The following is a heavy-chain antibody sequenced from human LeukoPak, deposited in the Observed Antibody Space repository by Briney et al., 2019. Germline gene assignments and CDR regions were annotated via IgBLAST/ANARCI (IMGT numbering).Heavy chain of an antibody. J-gene: IGHJ5*02. V-gene: IGHV1-69*04. CDR1: GGTFSSHV. CDR3: VREVGYGDYVSTNNWFDP. D-gene: IGHD4-17*01. Sequence: SVKVSCKASGGTFSSHVISWVRQAPGQGLEWMGKIIPILGMAHYAQKFQGRVTITADKSTSTAYIELSSLRSEDTAVYYCVREVGYGDYVSTNNWFDPWGQGTLVIVSS. CDR2: IIPILGMA.